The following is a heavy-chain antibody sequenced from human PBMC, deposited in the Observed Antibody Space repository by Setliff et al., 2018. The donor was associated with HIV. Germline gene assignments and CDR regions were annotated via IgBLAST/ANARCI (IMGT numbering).Heavy chain of an antibody. V-gene: IGHV3-7*03. Sequence: PGGSLRLSCEASGFTFSNYWMNWVRQAPGKGLEWVANIKQDGNEKYYVDSVKGRFIISRDDAKNSLYLQMNSLRDEDTAVYYCASSRPPDDSSGYLDHWGQGTLVTVSS. CDR3: ASSRPPDDSSGYLDH. D-gene: IGHD3-22*01. J-gene: IGHJ4*01. CDR1: GFTFSNYW. CDR2: IKQDGNEK.